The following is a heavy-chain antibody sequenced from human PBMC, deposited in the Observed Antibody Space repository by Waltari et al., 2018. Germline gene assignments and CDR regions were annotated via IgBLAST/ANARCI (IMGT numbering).Heavy chain of an antibody. CDR3: AREDGSYSDAFDI. J-gene: IGHJ3*02. CDR1: GFTFSSYS. CDR2: ISSSSSYI. V-gene: IGHV3-21*01. D-gene: IGHD1-26*01. Sequence: EVQLVESGGGLVKPGGSLRLSCAASGFTFSSYSMNWVRQAPGKGLEWVSSISSSSSYIYYADSVKGRFTISRDNAKNSLYLQMNSLRAEDTAVYYCAREDGSYSDAFDIWGQGTMVTVSS.